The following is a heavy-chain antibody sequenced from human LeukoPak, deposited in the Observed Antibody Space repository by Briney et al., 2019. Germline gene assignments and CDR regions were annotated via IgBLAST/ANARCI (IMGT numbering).Heavy chain of an antibody. D-gene: IGHD3-10*01. CDR2: IYSSGST. J-gene: IGHJ5*02. CDR1: GGSISSSYYY. V-gene: IGHV4-39*01. CDR3: ARQGGDTMVRGVIKDWFDL. Sequence: SETLSLTCTVSGGSISSSYYYWGWIRQPPGKGLEWIGSIYSSGSTYYNPSLKSRVTISVDTSKNQFSLKLTSVTAADTAVYYCARQGGDTMVRGVIKDWFDLWGQGTLVTVSS.